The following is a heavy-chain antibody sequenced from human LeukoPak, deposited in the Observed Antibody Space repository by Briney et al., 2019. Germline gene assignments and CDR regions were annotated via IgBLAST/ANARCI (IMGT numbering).Heavy chain of an antibody. J-gene: IGHJ4*02. Sequence: GGSLRLFWVASGFTFSTYNMNWVRQAPGKGLEWVAVVWYDGSNKYYADSVKGRFTISRDNSKNTLYLQMNSLRAEDTAVYYCARDDGSGSSLDYWGQGTLVTVSS. CDR1: GFTFSTYN. CDR3: ARDDGSGSSLDY. V-gene: IGHV3-33*08. CDR2: VWYDGSNK. D-gene: IGHD3-10*01.